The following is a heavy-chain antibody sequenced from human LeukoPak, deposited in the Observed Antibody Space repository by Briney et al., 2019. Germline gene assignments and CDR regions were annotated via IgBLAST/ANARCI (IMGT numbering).Heavy chain of an antibody. V-gene: IGHV3-30*03. CDR2: ISYDGSNK. CDR3: ARAKWLRLLLLLDY. J-gene: IGHJ4*02. CDR1: GLSFNHYV. Sequence: GGSLRHSCAATGLSFNHYVMHRVRQAPGKGLEWVAGISYDGSNKFYADSVNVRFTISRDNSVNTLFLQMNSLRPEDTAVYYCARAKWLRLLLLLDYWSQGTLVTVSS. D-gene: IGHD5-12*01.